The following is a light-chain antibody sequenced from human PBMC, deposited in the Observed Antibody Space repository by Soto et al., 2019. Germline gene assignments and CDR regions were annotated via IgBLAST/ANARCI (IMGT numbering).Light chain of an antibody. CDR1: QDIRND. CDR2: AAS. J-gene: IGKJ1*01. Sequence: AIQMTQFPSSLSASVSDRVTVTCRASQDIRNDLGWYQQKPGKAPKLLIYAASSLQSGVPSRFSGSGSGTQFTLTISSLQPEDGATYYCLQNDNYPWTFGQGTKVEI. CDR3: LQNDNYPWT. V-gene: IGKV1-6*01.